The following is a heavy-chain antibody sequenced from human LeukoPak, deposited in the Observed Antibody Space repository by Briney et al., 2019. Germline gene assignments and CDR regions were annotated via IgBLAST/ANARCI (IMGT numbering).Heavy chain of an antibody. V-gene: IGHV4-61*05. CDR1: GGSISSSSYY. J-gene: IGHJ4*02. CDR3: ARVRQWLVPPIPYYFDY. D-gene: IGHD6-19*01. Sequence: SETLSLTCTVSGGSISSSSYYWGWIRQPPGKGLEWIGYIYYSGSTNYNPSLKSRVTISVDTSKNQFSLKLSSVTAADTAVYYCARVRQWLVPPIPYYFDYWGQGTLVTVSS. CDR2: IYYSGST.